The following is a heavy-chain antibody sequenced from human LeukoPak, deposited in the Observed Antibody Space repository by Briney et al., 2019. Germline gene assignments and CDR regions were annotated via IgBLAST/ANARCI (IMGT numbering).Heavy chain of an antibody. CDR1: GDSISSSNYY. CDR3: ARRRDYYDSGVYKGPFFDY. D-gene: IGHD3-22*01. V-gene: IGHV4-39*07. J-gene: IGHJ4*02. CDR2: IYYSGST. Sequence: PSETLSLTCTVSGDSISSSNYYWGWIRQPPGKGLEWIGSIYYSGSTYYNPSLKSRVTISIDTSKNQFSLRLSSVTAADAAVYYCARRRDYYDSGVYKGPFFDYWGQGTLVTVSS.